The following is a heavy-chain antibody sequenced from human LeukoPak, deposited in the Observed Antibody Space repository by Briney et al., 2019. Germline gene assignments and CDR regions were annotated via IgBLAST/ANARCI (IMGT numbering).Heavy chain of an antibody. V-gene: IGHV3-64*01. J-gene: IGHJ3*02. Sequence: GGSLRLSCAASGFTFSSYAMHWVRQAPGKGLEYVSAISSNGGSTYYANSVKGRFTISRDNSKNTLYLQMGSLRAEDMAVYYCAREEVVPAAPGAFDIWGQGTMVTVSS. CDR1: GFTFSSYA. D-gene: IGHD2-2*01. CDR3: AREEVVPAAPGAFDI. CDR2: ISSNGGST.